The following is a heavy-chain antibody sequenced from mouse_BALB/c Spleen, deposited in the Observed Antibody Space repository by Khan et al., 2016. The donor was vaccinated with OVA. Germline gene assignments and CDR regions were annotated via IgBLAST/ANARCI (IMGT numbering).Heavy chain of an antibody. J-gene: IGHJ2*01. V-gene: IGHV1-77*01. D-gene: IGHD1-1*01. CDR2: IYPGSGST. Sequence: QVQLKQSGPELVKPGASVKMSCKASGYTFTDYVISWVKQRTGQGLEWIGEIYPGSGSTYYNEKFKGKATLTAEKSSNTAYMQLSSLESEAFSVYFCARSYYGSGYFDYWGQGTTLTVSS. CDR3: ARSYYGSGYFDY. CDR1: GYTFTDYV.